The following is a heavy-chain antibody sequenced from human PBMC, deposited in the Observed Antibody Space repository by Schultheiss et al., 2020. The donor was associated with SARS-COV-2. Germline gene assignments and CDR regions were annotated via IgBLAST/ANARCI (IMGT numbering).Heavy chain of an antibody. CDR1: GFTFSSYA. J-gene: IGHJ4*02. V-gene: IGHV3-23*01. CDR2: SDTSGGST. D-gene: IGHD6-13*01. CDR3: ARVTASGYSSSWPDY. Sequence: GGSLRLSCAASGFTFSSYAMSWVRQAPGKGLEWVSASDTSGGSTYADSVKGRFTISRDNSKNTLYLQMNSLGAEDTAVYYCARVTASGYSSSWPDYWGQGTLVTVSS.